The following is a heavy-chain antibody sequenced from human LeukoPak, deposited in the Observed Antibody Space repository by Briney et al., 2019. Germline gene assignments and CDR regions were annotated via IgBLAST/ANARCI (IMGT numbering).Heavy chain of an antibody. Sequence: SETLSLTCTVSGGSISSYYWSWIRQPPGKGLEWIGYIYYSGSTNYNPSLKSRVTISVDTSKNQFSLKLSSVTAADTAVYYCARDSSSWNYYYYYYMDVWGKGTTVTVSS. CDR3: ARDSSSWNYYYYYYMDV. CDR1: GGSISSYY. V-gene: IGHV4-59*12. CDR2: IYYSGST. J-gene: IGHJ6*03. D-gene: IGHD6-13*01.